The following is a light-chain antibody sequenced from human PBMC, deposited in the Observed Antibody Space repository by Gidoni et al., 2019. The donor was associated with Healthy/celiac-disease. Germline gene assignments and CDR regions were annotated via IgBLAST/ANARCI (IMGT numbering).Light chain of an antibody. V-gene: IGKV1-5*03. J-gene: IGKJ1*01. Sequence: DIQMTPSPYTLSASVGDRVTITCRASQSISSWLAWYQQKPGKAPKLLSYKASSLSSGVPSRFCGSGSGTEFTLTISRLQPDDFATDYCQQYNSYSPWPFXQXTKVEIK. CDR1: QSISSW. CDR2: KAS. CDR3: QQYNSYSPWP.